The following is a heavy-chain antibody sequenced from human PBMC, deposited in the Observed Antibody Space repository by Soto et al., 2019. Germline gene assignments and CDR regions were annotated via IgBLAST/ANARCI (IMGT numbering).Heavy chain of an antibody. CDR2: IYYSGST. J-gene: IGHJ4*02. Sequence: SETLSLTCTVSGGTISSGDYYWSWIRQPPGKGLEWIGYIYYSGSTYYNPSLKSRVSISVDTSKNQFSLKLNSVTTADTAVYLCAREHSSAWGYFDYWGQGALVTVS. V-gene: IGHV4-30-4*01. D-gene: IGHD6-6*01. CDR3: AREHSSAWGYFDY. CDR1: GGTISSGDYY.